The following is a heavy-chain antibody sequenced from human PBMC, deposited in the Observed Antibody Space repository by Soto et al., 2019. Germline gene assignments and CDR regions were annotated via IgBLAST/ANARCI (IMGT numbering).Heavy chain of an antibody. CDR1: GFTFSSYA. CDR2: INDVGET. Sequence: VGSLRLSCAASGFTFSSYAMSWVRQAPGKGLEWVSVINDVGETFYADSVKGRFTISRDNSKNTVYLQMNSLRAEDTATYYCARRQFHHFDFWGQGTLVTVSS. V-gene: IGHV3-23*01. J-gene: IGHJ4*02. CDR3: ARRQFHHFDF.